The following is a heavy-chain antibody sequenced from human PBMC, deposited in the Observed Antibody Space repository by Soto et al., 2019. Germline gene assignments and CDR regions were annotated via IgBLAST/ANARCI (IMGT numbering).Heavy chain of an antibody. CDR3: ASHGKDIVATIGFGFDY. D-gene: IGHD5-12*01. CDR1: GGSFSGYY. CDR2: INHSGST. Sequence: PSETLSLTCAVYGGSFSGYYWSWIRQPPGKGLEWIGEINHSGSTNYNPSLKSRVTISVDTSKNQFSLKLSSVTAADTAVYYCASHGKDIVATIGFGFDYWGQGTLVTVSS. J-gene: IGHJ4*02. V-gene: IGHV4-34*01.